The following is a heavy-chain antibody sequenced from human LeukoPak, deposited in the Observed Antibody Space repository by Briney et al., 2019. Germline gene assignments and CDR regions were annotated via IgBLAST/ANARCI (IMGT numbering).Heavy chain of an antibody. V-gene: IGHV3-11*01. CDR3: AKSRSGGANWALQIFDN. Sequence: GGSLRLSCAASGFTFSDYYMSWIRQAPGKGLEWVSYISSSGSTIYYADSVKGRFTISRDNAKNSLYLQMNSLRAEDTAVYFCAKSRSGGANWALQIFDNWGQGTLVTVSS. CDR2: ISSSGSTI. CDR1: GFTFSDYY. J-gene: IGHJ4*02. D-gene: IGHD1-1*01.